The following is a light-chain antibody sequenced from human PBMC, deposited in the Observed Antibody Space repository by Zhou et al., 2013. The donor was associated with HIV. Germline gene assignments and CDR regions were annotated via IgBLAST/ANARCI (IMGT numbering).Light chain of an antibody. CDR1: QSISSY. Sequence: DIQMTQSPSSLSPSVGDRVTITCRASQSISSYLNWNQQKLGKAPKLLMYAAPNLRGGVPSRVGGSGSGTDVTITISSLQPEDFAAYDCQQSDTTPHTFGQGPGWRSN. V-gene: IGKV1-39*01. J-gene: IGKJ2*01. CDR2: AAP. CDR3: QQSDTTPHT.